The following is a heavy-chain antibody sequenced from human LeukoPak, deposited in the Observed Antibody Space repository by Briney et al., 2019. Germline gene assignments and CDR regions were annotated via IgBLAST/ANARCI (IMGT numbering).Heavy chain of an antibody. J-gene: IGHJ4*02. V-gene: IGHV1-8*01. CDR3: ARERYQVPAAPGDY. D-gene: IGHD2-2*01. CDR2: MNPNSGNT. Sequence: ASVKVSCKASGYTFTSYDINWVRQATGQGLEWMGWMNPNSGNTGYAQKFQGRVTMTRNTSISTAYMELSSLRSEDTAVYYCARERYQVPAAPGDYWGQGTLVTVSS. CDR1: GYTFTSYD.